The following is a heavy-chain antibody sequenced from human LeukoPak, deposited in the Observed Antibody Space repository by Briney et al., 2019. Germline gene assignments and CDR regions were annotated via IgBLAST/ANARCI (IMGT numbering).Heavy chain of an antibody. Sequence: GGSLRLSSAASGFTFSSYWMHWVRQAPGKGLVWVSRINSDGSSTSYADSVKGRFTISRDNAKNTLYLQMNSLRAEDTAVYYCATTFRGIQLWLWGQGTLVTVSS. CDR2: INSDGSST. J-gene: IGHJ4*02. V-gene: IGHV3-74*01. D-gene: IGHD5-18*01. CDR3: ATTFRGIQLWL. CDR1: GFTFSSYW.